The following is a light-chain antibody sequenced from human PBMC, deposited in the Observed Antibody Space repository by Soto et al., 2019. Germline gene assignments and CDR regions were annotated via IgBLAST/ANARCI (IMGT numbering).Light chain of an antibody. Sequence: EIVMTQSPAALSVSPGDAATLSCRASQSVHSRLAWYQQKPGQAPRLLIYGASTRASGIPARFRGSGSGTDFTLTINSLEPEDFAVYYCQQRDSWPITFGQGTRLEI. CDR3: QQRDSWPIT. CDR2: GAS. V-gene: IGKV3-15*01. J-gene: IGKJ5*01. CDR1: QSVHSR.